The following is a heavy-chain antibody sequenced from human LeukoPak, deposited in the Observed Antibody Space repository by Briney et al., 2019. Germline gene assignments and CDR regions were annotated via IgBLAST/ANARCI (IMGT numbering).Heavy chain of an antibody. Sequence: ASVKVSCKASGGTFTNYAINWVRQAPGQGLEWMGRIIPILDVTNYAQKFQGRVTITADQSPSTAYMELSSLRSEDTAVYYCARISTSKTVVSPDFDYWGQGTLVTVSS. CDR3: ARISTSKTVVSPDFDY. CDR2: IIPILDVT. J-gene: IGHJ4*02. V-gene: IGHV1-69*04. D-gene: IGHD4-23*01. CDR1: GGTFTNYA.